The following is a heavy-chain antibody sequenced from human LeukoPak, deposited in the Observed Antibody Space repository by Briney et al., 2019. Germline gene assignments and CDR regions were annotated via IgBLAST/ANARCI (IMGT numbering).Heavy chain of an antibody. CDR1: GFPFTTYW. V-gene: IGHV3-74*03. Sequence: GGSLRLSCVTSGFPFTTYWIHWIHQAPGKGLEWVSRLSSDGSRSTYADSVKGRFIISRDNAKKTVYLQMNSLRVEDTAFYFCARFAAYEYHFDYWGRGALVTVSS. J-gene: IGHJ4*02. D-gene: IGHD5-12*01. CDR3: ARFAAYEYHFDY. CDR2: LSSDGSRS.